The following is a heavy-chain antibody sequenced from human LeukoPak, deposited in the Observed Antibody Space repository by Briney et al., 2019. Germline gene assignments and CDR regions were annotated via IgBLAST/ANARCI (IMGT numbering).Heavy chain of an antibody. V-gene: IGHV4-39*07. CDR3: ARDAVSSSSAWFDP. CDR2: IYYSGST. CDR1: GGSISGSSYY. J-gene: IGHJ5*02. D-gene: IGHD6-6*01. Sequence: PSKTLSLTCTVSGGSISGSSYYWGWIRQPPGKGLEWIGSIYYSGSTYYNPSLKSRVTISVDTSKNQFSLKLSSVTAADTAVYYCARDAVSSSSAWFDPWGQGTLVTVSS.